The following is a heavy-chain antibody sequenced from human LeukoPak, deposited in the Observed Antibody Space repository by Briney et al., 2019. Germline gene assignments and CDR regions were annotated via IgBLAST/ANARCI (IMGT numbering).Heavy chain of an antibody. Sequence: PGGSLRLSCAASGFTFSSYAMYWVRQAPGKGLEWVAVISFDGSDKFYADSVKGRFTISRDSSKNTLYLQMNSLSPEDTAVYYCARARPSMWIDYWGQGTLATVSS. J-gene: IGHJ4*02. V-gene: IGHV3-30*04. CDR2: ISFDGSDK. CDR3: ARARPSMWIDY. CDR1: GFTFSSYA. D-gene: IGHD5-12*01.